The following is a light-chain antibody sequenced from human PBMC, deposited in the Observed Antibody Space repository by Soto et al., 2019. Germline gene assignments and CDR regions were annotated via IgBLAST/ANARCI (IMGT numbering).Light chain of an antibody. CDR3: QQSFGTRYS. V-gene: IGKV1-39*01. CDR2: AAS. CDR1: QNIGIY. J-gene: IGKJ2*03. Sequence: DVQMTQSPSSLSASVGDRVTITCRASQNIGIYLNWYQQNPGKAPKPLIYAASTLLSGVPSRFSGSGSGTDFTLTISSLQPEDFATYYCQQSFGTRYSFGQGTELEIK.